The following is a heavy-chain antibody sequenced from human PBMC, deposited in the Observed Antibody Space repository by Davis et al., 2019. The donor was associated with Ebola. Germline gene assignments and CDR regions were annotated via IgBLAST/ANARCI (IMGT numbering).Heavy chain of an antibody. CDR3: ARRLLIAGGTDAFDL. Sequence: SETLSLTCTVSAGSISSSSYYWAWIRQPPAKGLAYLGSVYYSGNAYYNPSLKTRVTVSVDTSKNQFSLRLTSVTAADTAMYYCARRLLIAGGTDAFDLWGQGTMVSVSS. CDR1: AGSISSSSYY. V-gene: IGHV4-39*01. J-gene: IGHJ3*01. D-gene: IGHD6-13*01. CDR2: VYYSGNA.